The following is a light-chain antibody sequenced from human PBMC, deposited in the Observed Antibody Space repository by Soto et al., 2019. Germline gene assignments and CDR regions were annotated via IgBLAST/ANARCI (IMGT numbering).Light chain of an antibody. CDR2: RAS. CDR3: QQYHNLWT. J-gene: IGKJ1*01. CDR1: HYVYSN. V-gene: IGKV3-15*01. Sequence: EIVMTQSPATLSVSPGERATLSCTASHYVYSNVAWFQQRPGQAPRLLIYRASTRATGTPAGFSGSGSGTEFTLTITSLQSEDFALYYCQQYHNLWTFGQGTKVDIK.